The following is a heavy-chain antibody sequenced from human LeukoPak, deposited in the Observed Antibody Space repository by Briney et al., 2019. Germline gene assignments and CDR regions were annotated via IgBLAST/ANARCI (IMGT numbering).Heavy chain of an antibody. CDR2: FDPEDGER. D-gene: IGHD2-15*01. V-gene: IGHV1-24*01. J-gene: IGHJ4*02. CDR3: ARDPRDCSGGSCPRGDFDY. CDR1: GYTLSELS. Sequence: ASVKVSCKVSGYTLSELSMHWVRQAPGKGLEWMGGFDPEDGERIYAQKFQGRVTITADKSTSTAYMEQSSLRSEDTAVYYCARDPRDCSGGSCPRGDFDYWGQGTLVTVSS.